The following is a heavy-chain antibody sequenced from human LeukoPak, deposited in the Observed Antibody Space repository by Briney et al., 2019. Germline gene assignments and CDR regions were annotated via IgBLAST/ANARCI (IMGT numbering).Heavy chain of an antibody. CDR1: GGSISSYY. J-gene: IGHJ3*02. Sequence: NSSETLSLTCTVSGGSISSYYWSWIRQPPGKELEWIGYIYYSGSTNYNPSLKSRVTISVDTSKRQFSLKLTSVAAADTAVYYCARHVSAASNVFDIWGQGMMVIVSS. CDR3: ARHVSAASNVFDI. CDR2: IYYSGST. V-gene: IGHV4-59*08. D-gene: IGHD6-25*01.